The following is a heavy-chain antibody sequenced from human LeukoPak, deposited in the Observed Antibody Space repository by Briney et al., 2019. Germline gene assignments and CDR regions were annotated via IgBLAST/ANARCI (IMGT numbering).Heavy chain of an antibody. D-gene: IGHD4-17*01. Sequence: SETLSLTCTVSGGSISSYYWSWLRQPAGKGLEWIGRIYTSGSTNYNPSLKSRVTMSVDTSKNQFSLNLSSVTAADTAVYYCARAGYGDYPYYYYYMDVWGKGTTVTVSS. J-gene: IGHJ6*03. CDR1: GGSISSYY. CDR3: ARAGYGDYPYYYYYMDV. CDR2: IYTSGST. V-gene: IGHV4-4*07.